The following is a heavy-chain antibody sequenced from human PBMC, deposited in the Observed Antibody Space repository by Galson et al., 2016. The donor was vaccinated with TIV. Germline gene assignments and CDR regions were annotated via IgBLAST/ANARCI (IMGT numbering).Heavy chain of an antibody. D-gene: IGHD4-17*01. J-gene: IGHJ4*02. CDR2: VSNSGIST. Sequence: SLRLSCAASGFTFSSYSMRWVRQAPGKGLEWVSDVSNSGISTYYADSVKGRFTISRDNSKNSLFLQMNSLRVEDTAVYYCATTGVTTGFEYWGQGALVTVSS. V-gene: IGHV3-23*01. CDR3: ATTGVTTGFEY. CDR1: GFTFSSYS.